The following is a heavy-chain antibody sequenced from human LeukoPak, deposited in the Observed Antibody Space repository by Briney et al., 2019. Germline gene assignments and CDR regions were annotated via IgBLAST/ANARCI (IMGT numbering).Heavy chain of an antibody. Sequence: PGRSLRLSCAASGFTFDDYAMHWVRQAPGKGLEWVSGISWNSGSIGYADSVKGRFTISRDNAKNSLYLQMNGLRAEDTALYYCAKDISGRIAAAAYEFDYWGQGTLVTVSS. CDR1: GFTFDDYA. CDR3: AKDISGRIAAAAYEFDY. CDR2: ISWNSGSI. D-gene: IGHD6-13*01. V-gene: IGHV3-9*01. J-gene: IGHJ4*02.